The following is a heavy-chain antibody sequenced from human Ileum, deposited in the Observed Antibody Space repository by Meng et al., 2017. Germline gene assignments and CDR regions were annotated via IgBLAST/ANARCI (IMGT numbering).Heavy chain of an antibody. V-gene: IGHV4-31*03. CDR3: AREPPAAAGTGADY. D-gene: IGHD6-13*01. CDR1: GGSISSGGYY. CDR2: IYYSGTT. J-gene: IGHJ4*02. Sequence: QVQLQESGPGLVKPSQTLSLTCTVSGGSISSGGYYWSWIRQHPGKGPERIGYIYYSGTTYYNPSLKSRVTISVDTSKNQFSLKLSSVTAADTAVYYCAREPPAAAGTGADYWGQGTLVTVSS.